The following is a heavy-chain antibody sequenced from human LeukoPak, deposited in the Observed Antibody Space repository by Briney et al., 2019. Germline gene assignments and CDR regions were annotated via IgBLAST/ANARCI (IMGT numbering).Heavy chain of an antibody. CDR2: IIPIFGTA. D-gene: IGHD2-21*01. J-gene: IGHJ4*02. CDR3: ASVVMRLHYYFDY. V-gene: IGHV1-69*13. CDR1: GGTFSSYA. Sequence: SVKVSCKASGGTFSSYAISWVRQAHGQGLEWMGGIIPIFGTANYAQKFQGRVTITADESTSTAYMELSSLRSEDTAVYYCASVVMRLHYYFDYWGQGTLVTVSS.